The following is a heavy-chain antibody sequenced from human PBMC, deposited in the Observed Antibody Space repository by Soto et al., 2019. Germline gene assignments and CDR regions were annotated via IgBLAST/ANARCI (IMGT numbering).Heavy chain of an antibody. V-gene: IGHV4-61*01. J-gene: IGHJ5*02. CDR2: IYYSGST. CDR1: GGSVSSGSYY. CDR3: AREGKSSYYDSSGYYHNWFDP. D-gene: IGHD3-22*01. Sequence: SETLSLTCTVSGGSVSSGSYYWSWIRQPPGKGLEWIGYIYYSGSTNYNPSLKSRVTISVDTSKNQFSLKLSSVTAADTAVYYCAREGKSSYYDSSGYYHNWFDPWGQGALVTVSS.